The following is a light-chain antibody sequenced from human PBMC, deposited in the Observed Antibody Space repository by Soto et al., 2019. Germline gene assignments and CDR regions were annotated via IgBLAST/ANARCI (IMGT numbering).Light chain of an antibody. V-gene: IGKV1-5*01. CDR1: QSISNW. CDR3: QQYDTSPWT. J-gene: IGKJ1*01. CDR2: AAS. Sequence: MNQSASTLSAKEGDRVTITCRASQSISNWLAWYQQKPGKAPKLLIYAASSLQSGVPSRFSGSGSGTDFTLTISRLEPEDFAVYYCQQYDTSPWTSAQRT.